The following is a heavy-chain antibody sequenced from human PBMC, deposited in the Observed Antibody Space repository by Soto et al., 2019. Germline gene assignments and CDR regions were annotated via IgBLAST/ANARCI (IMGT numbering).Heavy chain of an antibody. D-gene: IGHD5-12*01. CDR3: ARGANGYDYRPYYYGMDV. CDR1: GFTFSSYW. Sequence: GSLRLSCAASGFTFSSYWMHWVRQAPGKGLVWVSRINSDGSSTSYADSVKGRFTISRDNAKNTLCLQMNSLRAEDTAVYYCARGANGYDYRPYYYGMDVWGQGXTVTVPS. J-gene: IGHJ6*02. CDR2: INSDGSST. V-gene: IGHV3-74*01.